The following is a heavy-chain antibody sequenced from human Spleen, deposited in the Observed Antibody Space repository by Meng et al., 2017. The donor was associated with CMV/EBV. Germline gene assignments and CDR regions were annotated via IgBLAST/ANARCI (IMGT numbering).Heavy chain of an antibody. Sequence: GESLKISCAAFGFTFRSYEMNWVRQAPGKGLEWVSYIISGTTIYYADSVKGRFTISRDNAKNSLYLQMNSLRPEDTAVYYCARGQYDFWNGHSPTAKWFDPWGQGTLVTVSS. CDR2: IISGTTI. CDR3: ARGQYDFWNGHSPTAKWFDP. J-gene: IGHJ5*02. D-gene: IGHD3-3*01. CDR1: GFTFRSYE. V-gene: IGHV3-48*03.